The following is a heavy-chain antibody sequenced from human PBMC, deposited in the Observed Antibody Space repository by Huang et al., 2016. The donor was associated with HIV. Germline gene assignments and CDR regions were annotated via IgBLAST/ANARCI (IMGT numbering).Heavy chain of an antibody. D-gene: IGHD1-1*01. J-gene: IGHJ4*02. Sequence: QVHLVESGGGVVQPGRSLRLSCAASGFPFSDYTLHWVRQAPGKGLAWGAVSTQSGGKRYDADSVKVRFTISRDDSKNTLFIHMSSLRPEDTAMYYCARGRARYNSMTPEVFYFDYWGQGTLVTVSS. CDR1: GFPFSDYT. CDR2: STQSGGKR. CDR3: ARGRARYNSMTPEVFYFDY. V-gene: IGHV3-30-3*01.